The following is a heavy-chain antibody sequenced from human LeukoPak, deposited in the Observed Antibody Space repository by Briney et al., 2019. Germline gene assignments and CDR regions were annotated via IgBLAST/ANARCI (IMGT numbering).Heavy chain of an antibody. Sequence: PRGSLRLSSATSGFTSSSYWMHWVSQAPGKGVVWVSRINSVWCNTSSADSLKGRFTISIDNAKYTLYLPMNRLRDEDTAGYYCSRWSHWSKTSCYYYDYYLHVWGKETKV. CDR3: SRWSHWSKTSCYYYDYYLHV. CDR1: GFTSSSYW. V-gene: IGHV3-74*01. CDR2: INSVWCNT. J-gene: IGHJ6*03. D-gene: IGHD2-2*01.